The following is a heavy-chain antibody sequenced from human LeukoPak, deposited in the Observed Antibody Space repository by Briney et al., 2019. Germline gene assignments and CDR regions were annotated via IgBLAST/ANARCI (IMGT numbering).Heavy chain of an antibody. CDR1: GFTFSNYS. CDR2: ISPSSHYI. D-gene: IGHD1-26*01. CDR3: ARDSTSSGSFDY. V-gene: IGHV3-21*04. J-gene: IGHJ4*02. Sequence: GGSLRLSCAGSGFTFSNYSINWVRQAPGKGLEWVSSISPSSHYICYADSVRGRFTISRDNARNSLYLQMNSLRAEDTAVYYCARDSTSSGSFDYWGQGTLVTVSS.